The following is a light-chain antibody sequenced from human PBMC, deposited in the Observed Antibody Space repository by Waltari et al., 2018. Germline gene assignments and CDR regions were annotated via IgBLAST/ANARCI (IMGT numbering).Light chain of an antibody. CDR3: QQYYSTIFT. CDR2: WAS. V-gene: IGKV4-1*01. Sequence: IVVTYSPDSLAVSLGETATIHCKSSPSVLHRSNSKNYLAGYKQKPGQPPKLLIYWASTRESGVPDRFSGSGSGTDFTLTISSLQAEDVAVYYCQQYYSTIFTFGPGTKVDIK. CDR1: PSVLHRSNSKNY. J-gene: IGKJ3*01.